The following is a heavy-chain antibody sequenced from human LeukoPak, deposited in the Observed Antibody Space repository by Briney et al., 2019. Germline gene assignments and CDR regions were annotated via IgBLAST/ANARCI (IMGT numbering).Heavy chain of an antibody. CDR2: IYYSGST. V-gene: IGHV4-31*03. J-gene: IGHJ4*02. D-gene: IGHD5-24*01. CDR1: GGSISIGGYY. Sequence: SQTLSLTCTVSGGSISIGGYYWSXSRQHPGKGLECIGYIYYSGSTYYNPSLKSRVTISVDTSKNQFSLKLSSVTAADTAVYYCARGDVEMATIFGYWGQGTLVTVSS. CDR3: ARGDVEMATIFGY.